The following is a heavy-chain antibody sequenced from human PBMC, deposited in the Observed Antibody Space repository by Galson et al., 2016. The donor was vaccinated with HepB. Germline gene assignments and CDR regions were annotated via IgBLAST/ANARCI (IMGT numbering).Heavy chain of an antibody. Sequence: SLRLSCAASGFNFSNYIIHWVRQAPGKGLEWVSVISSSVSYIYYADSVKGRFTISRDNAKNSLYLQMNSLRVEDTAVYYCARGGRTEETSLVYWGQGTLVTVSS. D-gene: IGHD1-14*01. CDR1: GFNFSNYI. J-gene: IGHJ4*02. V-gene: IGHV3-21*01. CDR2: ISSSVSYI. CDR3: ARGGRTEETSLVY.